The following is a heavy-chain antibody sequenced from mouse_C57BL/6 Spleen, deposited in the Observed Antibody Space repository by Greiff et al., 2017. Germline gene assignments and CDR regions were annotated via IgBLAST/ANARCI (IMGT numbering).Heavy chain of an antibody. Sequence: QVQLQQPGAELVKPGASVKMSCKASGYTFTSYWITWVKQRPGQGLEWIGDIYPGSGSTNYNEKFKSKATLTVDTSSSTAYMQLSSLTSEDSAVYYSARTITTVVANFDYWGQGTTLTVSS. CDR1: GYTFTSYW. J-gene: IGHJ2*01. V-gene: IGHV1-55*01. CDR3: ARTITTVVANFDY. D-gene: IGHD1-1*01. CDR2: IYPGSGST.